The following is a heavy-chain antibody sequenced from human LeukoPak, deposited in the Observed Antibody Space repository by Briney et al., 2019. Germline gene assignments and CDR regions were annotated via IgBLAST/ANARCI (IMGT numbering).Heavy chain of an antibody. Sequence: GGSLRLSCAASGFTFSSYAMSWVRQAPGKGLEWVGRIKSKTDGGTTDYAAPVKGRFTISRDDSKNTLYLQMNSLETEDTAVYYCTTVRYYYCSGSYYLIYYFDYWGQGTLVTVSS. CDR3: TTVRYYYCSGSYYLIYYFDY. D-gene: IGHD3-10*01. J-gene: IGHJ4*02. CDR2: IKSKTDGGTT. CDR1: GFTFSSYA. V-gene: IGHV3-15*01.